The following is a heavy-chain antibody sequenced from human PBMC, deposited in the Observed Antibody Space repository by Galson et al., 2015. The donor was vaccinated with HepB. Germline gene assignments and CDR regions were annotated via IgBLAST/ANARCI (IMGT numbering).Heavy chain of an antibody. CDR3: TRMGDLSGYSSL. J-gene: IGHJ4*02. V-gene: IGHV3-73*01. Sequence: RLSCAASGFTFSGSAIHWVRQASGRGLEWIGRIGSTANSYATVYVASVRGRFTISRDDSKNTAFLQLNSLKTDDTAVYYCTRMGDLSGYSSLWGQGTLVTVSS. CDR2: IGSTANSYAT. CDR1: GFTFSGSA. D-gene: IGHD5-18*01.